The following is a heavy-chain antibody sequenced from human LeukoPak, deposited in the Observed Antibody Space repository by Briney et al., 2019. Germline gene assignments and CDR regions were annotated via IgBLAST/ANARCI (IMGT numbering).Heavy chain of an antibody. CDR2: IKQDGSVE. V-gene: IGHV3-7*01. Sequence: TGGSLRLSCAASGFTFENYWMSWVRQVPRKGPEWVANIKQDGSVEHYLDSVKGRFTISRDNAKNSLFLQMNSLIAEDTAVYYCARRAGVTDQWGQGTLVTVSS. D-gene: IGHD5-18*01. CDR1: GFTFENYW. CDR3: ARRAGVTDQ. J-gene: IGHJ4*02.